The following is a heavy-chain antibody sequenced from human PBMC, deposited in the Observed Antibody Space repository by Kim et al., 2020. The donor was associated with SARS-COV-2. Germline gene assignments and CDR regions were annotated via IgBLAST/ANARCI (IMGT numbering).Heavy chain of an antibody. Sequence: GGSLRLSCAASGFTFSSYWMSWVRQAPGKGLEWVANIKQDGSEKYYVDSVKGRFTISRDNAKNSLYLQMNSLRAEDTAVYYCARLESVKYYYDSSGSPRAFDIWGQGTMVTVSS. V-gene: IGHV3-7*01. CDR3: ARLESVKYYYDSSGSPRAFDI. CDR1: GFTFSSYW. D-gene: IGHD3-22*01. CDR2: IKQDGSEK. J-gene: IGHJ3*02.